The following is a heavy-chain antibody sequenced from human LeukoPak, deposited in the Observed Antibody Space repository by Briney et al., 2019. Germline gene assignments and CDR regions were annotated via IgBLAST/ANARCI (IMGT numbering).Heavy chain of an antibody. CDR1: GFTFSSYG. J-gene: IGHJ4*02. Sequence: GGSLRLSCAASGFTFSSYGMHGVRQAPGKGLEGVAVIWYDGGNKYYADSVKGRVTISRDNSKNTLYLQMKSLRAEDKAVYYCARHFQGYSSGSYLDYWGPGTLVTVSS. CDR2: IWYDGGNK. D-gene: IGHD6-19*01. CDR3: ARHFQGYSSGSYLDY. V-gene: IGHV3-33*01.